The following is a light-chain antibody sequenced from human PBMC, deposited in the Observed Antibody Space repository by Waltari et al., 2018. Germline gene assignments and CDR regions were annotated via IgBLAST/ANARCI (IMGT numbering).Light chain of an antibody. V-gene: IGLV2-23*02. J-gene: IGLJ3*02. CDR3: CSYASSSTLV. CDR1: SSDVGNYHF. CDR2: DVS. Sequence: QSALTQPASVSGSPGQSITISCTGTSSDVGNYHFVSWYQQHPGKAPKLMIYDVSKRPSGVSNRFSGSKSGNTASLTISGLQAEDEADYYCCSYASSSTLVFGGGTKLTVL.